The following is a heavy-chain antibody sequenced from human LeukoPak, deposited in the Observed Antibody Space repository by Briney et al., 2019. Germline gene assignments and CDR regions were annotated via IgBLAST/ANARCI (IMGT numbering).Heavy chain of an antibody. CDR2: IKWDDGST. CDR1: GFTFRDYN. J-gene: IGHJ1*01. D-gene: IGHD1-1*01. CDR3: AKDRERFGSGPIRH. Sequence: GGSLRLSCAASGFTFRDYNMHWVCRGPGKGLEWVSHIKWDDGSTYYADSVKGRFTIARDNSKNSLYLQMNSLRTDDTALYYCAKDRERFGSGPIRHWGQGTLVTVSS. V-gene: IGHV3-43*01.